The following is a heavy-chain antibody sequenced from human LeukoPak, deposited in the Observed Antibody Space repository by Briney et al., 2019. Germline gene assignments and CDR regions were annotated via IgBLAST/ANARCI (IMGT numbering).Heavy chain of an antibody. CDR1: GFTFSNAW. Sequence: KPGGSLRLYCAASGFTFSNAWLSWVRQAPGKGLEWVGRIKSKTDGGTTDYAAPVKGRFTISRDDSKTTLYLQMNSLKTEDTAVYYCTTDDPRWYAYWGQGTLVTVSS. CDR2: IKSKTDGGTT. D-gene: IGHD6-13*01. V-gene: IGHV3-15*01. CDR3: TTDDPRWYAY. J-gene: IGHJ4*02.